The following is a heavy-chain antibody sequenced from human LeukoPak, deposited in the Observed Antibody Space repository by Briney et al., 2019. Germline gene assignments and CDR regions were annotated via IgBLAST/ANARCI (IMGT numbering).Heavy chain of an antibody. CDR1: GFTVSSYY. CDR2: IYSGGST. CDR3: ARDLGLYWYFDL. D-gene: IGHD7-27*01. Sequence: GSLTLSCAASGFTVSSYYMSWVRQVPGKGLEWLSVIYSGGSTYYADSVKGRFTISRDNSKNTLYLQMKSLRAEDTAVYYCARDLGLYWYFDLWGRGTLVGVCS. J-gene: IGHJ2*01. V-gene: IGHV3-66*01.